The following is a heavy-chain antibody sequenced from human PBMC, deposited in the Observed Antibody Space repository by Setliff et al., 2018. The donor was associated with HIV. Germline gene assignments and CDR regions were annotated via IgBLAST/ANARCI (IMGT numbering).Heavy chain of an antibody. J-gene: IGHJ4*02. V-gene: IGHV4-39*07. CDR1: GGSISSSSYY. CDR2: VQYRGNNFYST. Sequence: PSETLSLTCTVSGGSISSSSYYWGWIRQPPGKGLEWIGSVQYRGNNFYSTSYNPSLKSRVTISVDTSKNQFSLKLSSVTAADTAVYYCARLPDYWGQGTLVTVSS. CDR3: ARLPDY.